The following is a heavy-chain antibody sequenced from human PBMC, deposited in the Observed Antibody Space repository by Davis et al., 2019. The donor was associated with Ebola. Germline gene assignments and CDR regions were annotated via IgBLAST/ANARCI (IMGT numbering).Heavy chain of an antibody. Sequence: SETLSLTCAVYGGSFSGYYWSWIRQPPGKGLEWLGEINHSGSTNYNPSLKSLVTISVDTSKNQFSLKLSSVTAADTAVYYCARGRGHGIDYWGQGTLVTVSS. CDR3: ARGRGHGIDY. CDR1: GGSFSGYY. J-gene: IGHJ4*02. V-gene: IGHV4-34*01. D-gene: IGHD1-14*01. CDR2: INHSGST.